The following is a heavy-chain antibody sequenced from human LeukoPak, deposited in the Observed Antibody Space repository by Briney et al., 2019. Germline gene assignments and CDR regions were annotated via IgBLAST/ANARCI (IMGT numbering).Heavy chain of an antibody. Sequence: SETLSLTCAVSGGSISSYYWSWIRQPPGKGLEWIGYIYYSGATNYNPSLKSRVTISIDTSKNQFSLNLSSVTTADTAVYYCARDRWSSSWYYYYGMDVWGQGTTVTVSS. CDR1: GGSISSYY. CDR3: ARDRWSSSWYYYYGMDV. D-gene: IGHD6-13*01. V-gene: IGHV4-59*01. J-gene: IGHJ6*02. CDR2: IYYSGAT.